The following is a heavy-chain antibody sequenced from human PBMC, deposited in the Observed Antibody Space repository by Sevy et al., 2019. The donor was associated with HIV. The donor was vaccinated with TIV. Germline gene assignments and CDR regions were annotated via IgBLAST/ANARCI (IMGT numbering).Heavy chain of an antibody. V-gene: IGHV1-18*01. CDR1: GYIFTSYG. J-gene: IGHJ4*02. D-gene: IGHD3-16*01. Sequence: ASVKVSCKASGYIFTSYGMSWVRQAPGRGLEWVGWISPYKGTTNYAQMFQGRVTMTTDTSTFTVYMQLRSLRSDDTAIYYCARDRDYDYIWGTFPYRDFWGQGALVTVSS. CDR3: ARDRDYDYIWGTFPYRDF. CDR2: ISPYKGTT.